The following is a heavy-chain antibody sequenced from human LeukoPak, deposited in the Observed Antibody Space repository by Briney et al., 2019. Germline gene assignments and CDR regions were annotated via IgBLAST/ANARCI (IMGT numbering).Heavy chain of an antibody. D-gene: IGHD6-13*01. CDR1: GFTFSGSA. J-gene: IGHJ4*02. CDR2: IRSKANSYAT. CDR3: ARVMFGGSSWYSPSDY. Sequence: PGGSLRLSCAASGFTFSGSAMHWVRQASGKGLEWVGRIRSKANSYATAYAASVKGRFTISRDDSKNTLYLQMNSLRAEDTAVYYCARVMFGGSSWYSPSDYWGQGTLVTVSS. V-gene: IGHV3-73*01.